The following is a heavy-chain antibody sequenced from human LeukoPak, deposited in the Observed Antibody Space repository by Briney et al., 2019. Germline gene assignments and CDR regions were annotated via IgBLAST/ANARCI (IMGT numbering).Heavy chain of an antibody. J-gene: IGHJ6*03. CDR2: ISWNSGSI. CDR1: GFTFDDYA. V-gene: IGHV3-9*03. CDR3: AKDQSSSPYYYMDV. Sequence: AGGSLRLSCAGSGFTFDDYAMHWVRQAPGKGLEWVSGISWNSGSIGYADSVKGRFTISRDNAKNSLYLQMNSLRAEDMALYYCAKDQSSSPYYYMDVWGKGTTVTVSS. D-gene: IGHD6-13*01.